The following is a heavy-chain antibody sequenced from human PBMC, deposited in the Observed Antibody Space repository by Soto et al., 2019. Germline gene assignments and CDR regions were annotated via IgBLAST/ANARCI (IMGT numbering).Heavy chain of an antibody. D-gene: IGHD4-4*01. CDR1: GGTFSSYA. V-gene: IGHV1-69*13. J-gene: IGHJ6*02. Sequence: SVKVSCKASGGTFSSYAISWVRQAPGQGLEWMGGIIPIFGTANYAQKFQGRVTITADESTSTAYMELSSLRSEDTAVYYCARGGNHDYSILYYYGMDVWGQGNTVTVSS. CDR3: ARGGNHDYSILYYYGMDV. CDR2: IIPIFGTA.